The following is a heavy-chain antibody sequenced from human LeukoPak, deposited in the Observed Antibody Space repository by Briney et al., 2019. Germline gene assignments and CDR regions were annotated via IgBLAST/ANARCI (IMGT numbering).Heavy chain of an antibody. J-gene: IGHJ4*02. CDR2: IYYSGST. Sequence: PSETLSLTCTVSGGSISSGGYYWSWIRQHPGKGLEWIGYIYYSGSTYYNPSLKSRVTMSVDTSKNQFSLKLSSVTAADTAVYYCARELLTEGFDYWGQGTLVTVSS. V-gene: IGHV4-31*03. CDR3: ARELLTEGFDY. CDR1: GGSISSGGYY. D-gene: IGHD2-15*01.